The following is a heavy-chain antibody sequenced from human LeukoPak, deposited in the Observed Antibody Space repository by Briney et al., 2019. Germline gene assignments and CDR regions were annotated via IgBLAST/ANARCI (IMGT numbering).Heavy chain of an antibody. J-gene: IGHJ3*02. D-gene: IGHD5-24*01. V-gene: IGHV1-46*01. Sequence: ASVKVSCKASGYTFTSYYMHWVRQAPGQGLEWMGIINPSGGSTSYAQKFQGRVTMTRDMSTSTVYVELSSLRSEDTAVYYCARGRRDGYNWSAFDIWGQGTMVTVSS. CDR2: INPSGGST. CDR3: ARGRRDGYNWSAFDI. CDR1: GYTFTSYY.